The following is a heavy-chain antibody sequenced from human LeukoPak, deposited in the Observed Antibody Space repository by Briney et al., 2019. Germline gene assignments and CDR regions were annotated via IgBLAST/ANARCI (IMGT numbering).Heavy chain of an antibody. V-gene: IGHV3-43*02. CDR2: ISGDAAYT. CDR1: GFTFDDYA. J-gene: IGHJ4*02. D-gene: IGHD5-12*01. Sequence: GGSLRPSCAASGFTFDDYAMHWVRQPPGKGLEWVSLISGDAAYTFYADSVKGRFTISRDNSKNSLYLQMNSLRTEDTALYYCAKGGPGHLDCCGQGTLVTVSS. CDR3: AKGGPGHLDC.